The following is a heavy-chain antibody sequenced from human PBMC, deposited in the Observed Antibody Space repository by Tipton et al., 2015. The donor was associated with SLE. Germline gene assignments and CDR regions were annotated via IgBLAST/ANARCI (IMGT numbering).Heavy chain of an antibody. D-gene: IGHD5-18*01. CDR1: GFTFSSYG. Sequence: LSLTCAASGFTFSSYGMHWVRQAPGKGLEWVAFIRYDGSNKYYADSVKGRFTISRDNSKNTLYLQMNSLRAEDTAVYYCASAAMAFDYWGQGTLVTVSS. J-gene: IGHJ4*02. CDR3: ASAAMAFDY. V-gene: IGHV3-30*02. CDR2: IRYDGSNK.